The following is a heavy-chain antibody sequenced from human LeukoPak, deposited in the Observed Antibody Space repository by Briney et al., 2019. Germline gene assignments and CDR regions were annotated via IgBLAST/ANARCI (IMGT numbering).Heavy chain of an antibody. CDR2: IRYDGTEK. Sequence: PGGSLRLSCAPSGFTFSLYGMYWVRQAPGKGLEWVAFIRYDGTEKYYADSVKGRFTISRDNSKNTLFLQMNSLRAEDTAVYYCARASRGWILDHWGLGTLVTVSS. J-gene: IGHJ4*02. CDR3: ARASRGWILDH. CDR1: GFTFSLYG. D-gene: IGHD5-12*01. V-gene: IGHV3-30*02.